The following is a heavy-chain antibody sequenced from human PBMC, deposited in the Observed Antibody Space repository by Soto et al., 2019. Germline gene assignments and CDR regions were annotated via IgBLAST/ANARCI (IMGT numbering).Heavy chain of an antibody. D-gene: IGHD3-10*01. CDR1: GYTFTSYG. J-gene: IGHJ6*02. CDR3: ARVGLWFGESHYYGMDV. V-gene: IGHV1-18*01. CDR2: ISAYNGNT. Sequence: ASVKVSCKASGYTFTSYGISWVRQAPGQGLEWMGWISAYNGNTNYAQKLQGRVTMTTDTSTSTAYMELRSLRSDDTAVYYCARVGLWFGESHYYGMDVWGQGTTVTVSS.